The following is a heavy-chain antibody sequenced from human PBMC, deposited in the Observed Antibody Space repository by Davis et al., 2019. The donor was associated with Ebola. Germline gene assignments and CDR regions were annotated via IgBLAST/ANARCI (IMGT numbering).Heavy chain of an antibody. J-gene: IGHJ4*02. CDR2: IYYSGST. Sequence: SETLSLTCTVSGGSISSYYWSWIRQPPGKGLEWIGYIYYSGSTNYNPSLKSRVTISVDPSKNQFSLKLNSVTAAYTAVYYCARAYGVFDYWGQGTLVTVSS. CDR3: ARAYGVFDY. D-gene: IGHD4-17*01. V-gene: IGHV4-59*12. CDR1: GGSISSYY.